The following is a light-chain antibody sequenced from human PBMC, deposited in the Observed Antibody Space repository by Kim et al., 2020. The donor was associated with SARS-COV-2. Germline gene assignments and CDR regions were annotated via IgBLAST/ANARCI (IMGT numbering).Light chain of an antibody. J-gene: IGLJ2*01. Sequence: SPGQTASIPGSGDKLGDKYACWYQQKPGQSPVLVIYQDSKRPSGIPERFSGSNSGNTATLTISGTQAMDEADYYCQAWDSSTAVVFGGGTQLTVL. CDR2: QDS. CDR1: KLGDKY. V-gene: IGLV3-1*01. CDR3: QAWDSSTAVV.